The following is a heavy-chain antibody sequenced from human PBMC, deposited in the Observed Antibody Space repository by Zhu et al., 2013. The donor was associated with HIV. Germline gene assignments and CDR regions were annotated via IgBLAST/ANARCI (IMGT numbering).Heavy chain of an antibody. D-gene: IGHD3-10*01. CDR3: ASSTMVRGIPYDAFDI. Sequence: EVQLVQSGAEMRKPGESLKISCKGSEYRFSDYWIGWVRQMPGKGLEWMGIIYPGDSDTRYSPSFQGQVTFSADKSISTAYLQWSSLKASDTAMYYCASSTMVRGIPYDAFDIWGQGTMVTVSS. CDR2: IYPGDSDT. J-gene: IGHJ3*02. CDR1: EYRFSDYW. V-gene: IGHV5-51*01.